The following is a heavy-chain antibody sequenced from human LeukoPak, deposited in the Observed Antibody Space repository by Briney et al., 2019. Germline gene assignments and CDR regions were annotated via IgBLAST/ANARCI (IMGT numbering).Heavy chain of an antibody. D-gene: IGHD5-18*01. CDR2: ISSSGSTI. V-gene: IGHV3-11*01. J-gene: IGHJ4*02. CDR3: ARTGQLWGYGDY. Sequence: GGSLRLSCAASGFTFSRYWMSWVRQAPGKGLERVSYISSSGSTIYYADSVKGRFTISRDNAKNSLYLQMNSLRAEDTAVYYCARTGQLWGYGDYWGQGTLVTVSS. CDR1: GFTFSRYW.